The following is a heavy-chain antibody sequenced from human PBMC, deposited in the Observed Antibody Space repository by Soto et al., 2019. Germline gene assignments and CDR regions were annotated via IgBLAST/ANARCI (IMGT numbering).Heavy chain of an antibody. CDR1: GFTVSSNY. Sequence: EVQLVESGGGLVQPGGSLRLSCAASGFTVSSNYMSWVRQAQGKGLEWVSVIYSGGSTYYAVSVQVRFTISRDNSKNTLYLQMNSLRVEDTAVYYCARILSRGSGSYYNDDDYGGQGTLVTVSS. CDR2: IYSGGST. CDR3: ARILSRGSGSYYNDDDY. V-gene: IGHV3-66*01. J-gene: IGHJ4*02. D-gene: IGHD3-10*01.